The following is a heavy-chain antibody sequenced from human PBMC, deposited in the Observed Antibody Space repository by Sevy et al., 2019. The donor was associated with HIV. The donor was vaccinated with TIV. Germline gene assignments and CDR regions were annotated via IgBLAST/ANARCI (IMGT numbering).Heavy chain of an antibody. V-gene: IGHV3-23*01. CDR1: GFTFSTYA. J-gene: IGHJ6*02. CDR2: ISRSGRST. D-gene: IGHD2-15*01. Sequence: GGSLRLSCAASGFTFSTYAMNWVRQAPGKGLEWVSSISRSGRSTYSADSVEGRFTISRDNFKNTLYLQLSSLRVDDTAVYYSAKGYCDGGSCPRDYYYYGMDVWGQGTTVTVSS. CDR3: AKGYCDGGSCPRDYYYYGMDV.